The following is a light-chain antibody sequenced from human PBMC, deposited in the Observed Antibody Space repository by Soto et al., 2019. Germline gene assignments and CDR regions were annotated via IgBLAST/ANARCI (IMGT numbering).Light chain of an antibody. CDR2: AAS. J-gene: IGKJ4*01. Sequence: DIQLTRSPASRCASVGHGVAITCRASQSISSYLNWYQQKPGKAHKLLIYAASSLQSGVPSRFSGSGSGTDFTLTISSLQPEDFATYYCQQSYSTPLTFGGGTQVDIK. CDR3: QQSYSTPLT. CDR1: QSISSY. V-gene: IGKV1-39*01.